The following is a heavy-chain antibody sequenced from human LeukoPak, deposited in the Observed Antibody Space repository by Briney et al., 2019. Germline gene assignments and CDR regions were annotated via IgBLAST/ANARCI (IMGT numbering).Heavy chain of an antibody. D-gene: IGHD5-18*01. CDR2: INHSGST. Sequence: PSETLSLTCAVYGGSFSGYYWSWIRQPPGKGLEWIGEINHSGSTNYNPSLKSRVTISVDTSKNQFSLKLSSVTAADTAVYYCARTGPLWIQLWLPGWFDPWGRGTLVTVSS. V-gene: IGHV4-34*01. CDR1: GGSFSGYY. J-gene: IGHJ5*02. CDR3: ARTGPLWIQLWLPGWFDP.